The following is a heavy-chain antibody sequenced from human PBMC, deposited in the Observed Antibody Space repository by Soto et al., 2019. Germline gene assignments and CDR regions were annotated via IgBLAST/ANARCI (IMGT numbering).Heavy chain of an antibody. CDR2: INPNSGGT. CDR3: ARDNYDSSGHTRPLDY. V-gene: IGHV1-2*02. Sequence: ASVKVSCKASGYTFTGYYMHWVRQAPGQGLEWMGCINPNSGGTNYAQKFQGRATMTRDTSISTAYMELSRLRSDDTAVYYCARDNYDSSGHTRPLDYWGQGTLVTVSS. D-gene: IGHD3-22*01. J-gene: IGHJ4*02. CDR1: GYTFTGYY.